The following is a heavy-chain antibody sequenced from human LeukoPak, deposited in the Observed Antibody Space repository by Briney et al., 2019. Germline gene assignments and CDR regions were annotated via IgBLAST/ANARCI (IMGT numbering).Heavy chain of an antibody. Sequence: SETLSLTCTVSGGSIRSYYWSWIRQPPGKGLEWIGYIYYSGSTNYNPSLKSRVTISVDTSKNQFSLKLSSVTAADTAVYYCARDLLFYDIGYMDVWGKGTTVTVSS. V-gene: IGHV4-59*12. J-gene: IGHJ6*03. D-gene: IGHD3-9*01. CDR1: GGSIRSYY. CDR3: ARDLLFYDIGYMDV. CDR2: IYYSGST.